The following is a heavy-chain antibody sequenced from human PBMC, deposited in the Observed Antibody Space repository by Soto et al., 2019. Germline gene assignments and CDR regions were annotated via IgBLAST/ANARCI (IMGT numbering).Heavy chain of an antibody. CDR2: ISGSGGST. CDR3: EKPSSADAFHT. V-gene: IGHV3-23*01. J-gene: IGHJ3*02. Sequence: PGGCVRLACASCVLPFSSYAMSWLRQAPGKGLEWVSGISGSGGSTYYADSVRGRFTISRDNSKNTLYLQMNSLRAGDTAVYYCEKPSSADAFHTWGQGSMAPVSS. D-gene: IGHD2-2*01. CDR1: VLPFSSYA.